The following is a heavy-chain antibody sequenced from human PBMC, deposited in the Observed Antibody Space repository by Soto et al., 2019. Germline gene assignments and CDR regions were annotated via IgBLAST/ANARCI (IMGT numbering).Heavy chain of an antibody. V-gene: IGHV3-48*03. Sequence: EVQLVESGGGLVQPGGSLSLSCAASGFTFSSYEMNWFRQAPGKGLEWVSYISSSGSNKYYADSVKGRFTISRDNTKNSLYLQMNSLRAEDTAVYYCARRTGSWYDYYGMDVWGQGTTVTVSS. CDR1: GFTFSSYE. D-gene: IGHD6-13*01. J-gene: IGHJ6*02. CDR2: ISSSGSNK. CDR3: ARRTGSWYDYYGMDV.